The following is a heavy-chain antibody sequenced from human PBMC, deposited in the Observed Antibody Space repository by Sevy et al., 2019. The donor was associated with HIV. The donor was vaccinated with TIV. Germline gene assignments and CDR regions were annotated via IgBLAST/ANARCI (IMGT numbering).Heavy chain of an antibody. D-gene: IGHD3-22*01. CDR3: ARKYDSSGYFDY. Sequence: GGSLRLSCAASGFTFSNYAMNWVRQAPGKGLEWVSGISGSGGSGTKTNYADSGKGRSTISRDYSKNSLFLQLNSLRAEDTAIYYCARKYDSSGYFDYWGQGTLVTVSS. CDR2: ISGSGGSGTKT. V-gene: IGHV3-23*01. CDR1: GFTFSNYA. J-gene: IGHJ4*02.